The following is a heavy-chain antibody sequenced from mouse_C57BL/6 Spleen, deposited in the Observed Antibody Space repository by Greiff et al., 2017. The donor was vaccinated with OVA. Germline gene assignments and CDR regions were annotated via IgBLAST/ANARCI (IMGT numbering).Heavy chain of an antibody. CDR2: IWGDGST. D-gene: IGHD1-1*01. CDR1: GFSLTSYG. V-gene: IGHV2-3*01. CDR3: AKTPFITTVVAGYAMDY. J-gene: IGHJ4*01. Sequence: QVQLQQSGPGLVAPSQSLSITCTVSGFSLTSYGVSWVRQPPGKGLEWLGVIWGDGSTNYHSALISRLSISKDNSKSQVFLKLNSLQTDDTATYYCAKTPFITTVVAGYAMDYWGQGTSVTVSS.